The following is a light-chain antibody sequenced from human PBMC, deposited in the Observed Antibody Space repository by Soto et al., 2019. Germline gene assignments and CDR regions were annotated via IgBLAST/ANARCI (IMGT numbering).Light chain of an antibody. J-gene: IGLJ1*01. Sequence: QSVLTQPASVSGSPGQSITISCTGTSGDVGGYDYVSWYQQHPDKAPKLIIYDVSNWPSGVSDRFSGSKSGNTASLTISGLQAEDEADYYCSSYTSSHTRVFGTGTKLTVL. CDR2: DVS. CDR3: SSYTSSHTRV. V-gene: IGLV2-14*01. CDR1: SGDVGGYDY.